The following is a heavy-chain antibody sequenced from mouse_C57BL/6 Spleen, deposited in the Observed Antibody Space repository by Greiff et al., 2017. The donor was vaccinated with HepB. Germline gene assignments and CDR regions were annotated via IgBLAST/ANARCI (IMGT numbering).Heavy chain of an antibody. Sequence: QVQLKESGPGILQSSQTLSLTCSFSGFSLSTSGMGVSWIRQPSGKGLEWLAHIYWDDDKRYNPSLKSRLTISKDTSRNQVFLKITSVDTADTATYYCARRDDYDWFAYWGQGTLVTVSA. CDR2: IYWDDDK. CDR3: ARRDDYDWFAY. V-gene: IGHV8-12*01. J-gene: IGHJ3*01. CDR1: GFSLSTSGMG. D-gene: IGHD2-4*01.